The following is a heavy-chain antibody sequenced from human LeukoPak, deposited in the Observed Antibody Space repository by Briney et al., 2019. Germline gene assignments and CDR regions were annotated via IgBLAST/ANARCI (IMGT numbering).Heavy chain of an antibody. CDR3: ARGPHQYCSGGSCYQFDY. D-gene: IGHD2-15*01. CDR2: INHSGST. CDR1: GWSFSGYY. V-gene: IGHV4-34*01. Sequence: SETLPLSCTVDGWSFSGYYWSWIRQPPGKGLEWIGEINHSGSTNYNPSLKSRVTISVDTSKNQFSLKLSSVTAADTAVYYCARGPHQYCSGGSCYQFDYWGQGTLVTVSS. J-gene: IGHJ4*02.